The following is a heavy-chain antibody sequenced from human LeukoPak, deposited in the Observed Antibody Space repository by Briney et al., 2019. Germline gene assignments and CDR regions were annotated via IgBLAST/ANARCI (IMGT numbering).Heavy chain of an antibody. CDR2: ISGSGGST. CDR1: GFTFSSYG. J-gene: IGHJ5*02. V-gene: IGHV3-23*01. CDR3: AKDKDYGVLGWFDP. Sequence: GGSLRLSCAASGFTFSSYGMHWVRQAPGKGLEWVSAISGSGGSTYYADSVKGRFTISRDNSKNTLYLQMNSLRAEDTAVYYCAKDKDYGVLGWFDPWGQGTLVTVSS. D-gene: IGHD4-17*01.